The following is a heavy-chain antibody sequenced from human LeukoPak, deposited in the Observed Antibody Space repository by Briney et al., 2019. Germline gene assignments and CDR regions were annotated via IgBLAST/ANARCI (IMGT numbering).Heavy chain of an antibody. Sequence: PSETLYLTCTVSGGSISSYYWSWIRQPPGKGLEWIGYIYTSGSTNYNPSLKSRVTISVDTSKNQFSLKLSSVTAADTAVYYCARHEEATHLFDYWGQGTLVTVSS. CDR1: GGSISSYY. CDR3: ARHEEATHLFDY. J-gene: IGHJ4*02. D-gene: IGHD5-12*01. V-gene: IGHV4-4*09. CDR2: IYTSGST.